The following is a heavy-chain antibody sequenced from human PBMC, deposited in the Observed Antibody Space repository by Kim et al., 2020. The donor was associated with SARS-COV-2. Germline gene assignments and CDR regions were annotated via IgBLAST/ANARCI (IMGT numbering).Heavy chain of an antibody. Sequence: GGSLRLSCAASGFTFSSYAMHWVRQAPGKGLEWVAVISYDGSNKYYADSVKGRFTISRDNSKNTLYLQMNSLRAEDTAVYYCARGADSSSWTEYDIWGQGTMVTVSS. V-gene: IGHV3-30*04. CDR1: GFTFSSYA. J-gene: IGHJ3*02. CDR2: ISYDGSNK. D-gene: IGHD6-13*01. CDR3: ARGADSSSWTEYDI.